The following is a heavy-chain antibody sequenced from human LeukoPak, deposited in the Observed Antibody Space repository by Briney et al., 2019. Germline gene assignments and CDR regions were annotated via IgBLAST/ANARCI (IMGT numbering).Heavy chain of an antibody. Sequence: PGGSLRLSCAASGFTFSSYSMNWVRQAPGKGLEWVSSIFGSTSYIYYADSVKGRFTISRDNAKNSLYLQMNSLRAEDTAVYYCARDRYCSSTSCYRPGPLSLAPFDYWGQGTLVTVSS. CDR2: IFGSTSYI. V-gene: IGHV3-21*01. CDR3: ARDRYCSSTSCYRPGPLSLAPFDY. CDR1: GFTFSSYS. J-gene: IGHJ4*02. D-gene: IGHD2-2*02.